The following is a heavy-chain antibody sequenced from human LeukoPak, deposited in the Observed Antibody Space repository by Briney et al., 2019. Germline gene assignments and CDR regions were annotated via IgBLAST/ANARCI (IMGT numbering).Heavy chain of an antibody. CDR2: IKPKTDGETT. V-gene: IGHV3-15*07. Sequence: NSGGSLRLSCAASGFTFSSYSMNWVRQAPGKGLEWVGRIKPKTDGETTEYAAPVKGRFSISRDDSKNMLYLQMNSLKTEDTAVYYCITPLPYSAQGGQGTLVTVSS. CDR3: ITPLPYSAQ. CDR1: GFTFSSYS. D-gene: IGHD2-21*01. J-gene: IGHJ4*02.